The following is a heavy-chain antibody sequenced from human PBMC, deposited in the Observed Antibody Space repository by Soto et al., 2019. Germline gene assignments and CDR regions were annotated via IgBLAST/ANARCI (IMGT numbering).Heavy chain of an antibody. J-gene: IGHJ4*02. CDR2: ISSSSSYI. CDR1: GFTFSSYS. CDR3: AKGEWQWLVTIDY. V-gene: IGHV3-21*01. Sequence: GGSLRLSCAASGFTFSSYSMNWVRQAPGKGLEWVSSISSSSSYIYYADSVKGRFTISRDNAKNSLYLQMNSLRAEDTAVYYFAKGEWQWLVTIDYWGQGTLVTVSS. D-gene: IGHD6-19*01.